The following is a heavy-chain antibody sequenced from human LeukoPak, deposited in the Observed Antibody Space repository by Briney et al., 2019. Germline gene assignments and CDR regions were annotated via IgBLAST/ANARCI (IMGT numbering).Heavy chain of an antibody. J-gene: IGHJ5*02. D-gene: IGHD6-13*01. CDR2: IYYSGST. CDR1: GGSISSGGYY. Sequence: PSQTLSLTCTVSGGSISSGGYYWSWIRQHPGKGLEWIGYIYYSGSTYYNPSLKSRVTISVDTSKNQFSLKLSSVTAADTAVYYCARGLRRYSSSRYGPNWFDPWSQGTLVTVSS. V-gene: IGHV4-31*03. CDR3: ARGLRRYSSSRYGPNWFDP.